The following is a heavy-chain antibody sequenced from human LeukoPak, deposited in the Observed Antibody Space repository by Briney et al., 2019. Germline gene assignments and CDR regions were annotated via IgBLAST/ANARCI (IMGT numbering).Heavy chain of an antibody. V-gene: IGHV3-23*01. Sequence: PGGSLRLSCAASGFTFSNYGMSWVRQAPGKGLEWVSGISGSGGSTYYADSVKGRFTISRDNSKNTLYLQMNSLRAEDTAVYYCAKQFQWTTTRLGLYFFDYWGQGILVTVSS. CDR1: GFTFSNYG. CDR3: AKQFQWTTTRLGLYFFDY. D-gene: IGHD3-9*01. CDR2: ISGSGGST. J-gene: IGHJ4*02.